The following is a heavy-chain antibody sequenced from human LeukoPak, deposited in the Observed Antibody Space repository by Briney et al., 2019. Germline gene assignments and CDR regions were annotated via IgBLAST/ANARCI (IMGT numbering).Heavy chain of an antibody. Sequence: ASVKVSCKASGYTFTSYAMNWVRQAPGQGLEWMGWINTNTGNPTYAQGFTGRFVFSLDTSVSTAYLQISSLKAEDTAVYYCARERRDSPAQYGSGSYGLLYSHFHYMDVWGKGTTVTVSS. V-gene: IGHV7-4-1*02. CDR1: GYTFTSYA. J-gene: IGHJ6*03. CDR2: INTNTGNP. D-gene: IGHD3-10*01. CDR3: ARERRDSPAQYGSGSYGLLYSHFHYMDV.